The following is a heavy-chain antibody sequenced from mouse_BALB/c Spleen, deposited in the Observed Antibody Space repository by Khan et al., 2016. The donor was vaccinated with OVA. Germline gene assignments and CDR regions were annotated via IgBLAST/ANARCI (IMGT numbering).Heavy chain of an antibody. CDR2: INTETGEP. CDR3: ARSGSYDGFDY. V-gene: IGHV9-2-1*01. D-gene: IGHD2-12*01. CDR1: GYTFTDYS. J-gene: IGHJ2*01. Sequence: QIQLVQSGPELKKPGETVKISCKASGYTFTDYSMHWVKQAPGKGLKWMGWINTETGEPTYADDFKGRFAFSFETSASTAYLQINNLKNEDTATYFCARSGSYDGFDYWGQGTTLTVSS.